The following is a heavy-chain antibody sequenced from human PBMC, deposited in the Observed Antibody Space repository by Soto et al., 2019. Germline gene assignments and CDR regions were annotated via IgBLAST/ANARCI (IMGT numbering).Heavy chain of an antibody. D-gene: IGHD2-2*01. CDR1: GYTFTRYF. CDR2: INPTGGDT. V-gene: IGHV1-46*01. Sequence: QIQLVNSEAEVKEPGASVQVSCKAFGYTFTRYFRHLVRQAPGQGFYWLGRINPTGGDTVYAQKFKGRGSVTRDTSTNTMSLELGSLTAKDTAVYYCARGSYASNVFIMDVWGQGTAVTVSS. J-gene: IGHJ6*02. CDR3: ARGSYASNVFIMDV.